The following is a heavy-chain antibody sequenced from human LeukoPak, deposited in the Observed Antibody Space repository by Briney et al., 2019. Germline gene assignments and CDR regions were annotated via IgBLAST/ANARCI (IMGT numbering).Heavy chain of an antibody. V-gene: IGHV4-34*01. J-gene: IGHJ5*02. D-gene: IGHD3-10*01. Sequence: YXSWVRXPPGKGLEWSGEINHSGSTNYNPSLKSRVTISVDTSKNQFSLKLSSVTAADTAVYYCARGLIIRMVRGAVWFDHWGQGTLVTVSS. CDR1: Y. CDR2: INHSGST. CDR3: ARGLIIRMVRGAVWFDH.